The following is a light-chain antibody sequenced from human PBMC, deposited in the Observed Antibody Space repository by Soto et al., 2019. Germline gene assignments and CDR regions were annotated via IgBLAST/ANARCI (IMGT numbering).Light chain of an antibody. Sequence: IVLTQSPATLSLSPWERATLSCRASQSVSNYLAWYQQKPGQAPRLLIYDTSTRATGIPARFSGSGSGTDFTLTISRLEPEDFAVYYCQQRSNWPRTFGQGTKLEIK. J-gene: IGKJ2*01. CDR2: DTS. CDR1: QSVSNY. CDR3: QQRSNWPRT. V-gene: IGKV3-11*01.